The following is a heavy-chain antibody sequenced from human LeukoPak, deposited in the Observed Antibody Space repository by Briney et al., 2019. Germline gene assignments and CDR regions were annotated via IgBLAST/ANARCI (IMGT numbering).Heavy chain of an antibody. D-gene: IGHD5-12*01. CDR3: AKRRGYSGYDYFDY. CDR2: IGDSGGIT. Sequence: AGGSLRLSCAASGFTFSSYAMSWVRQAPGKGLEWVSTIGDSGGITYYADSVKGRFIISRDNSKNTLDLQMNSLRAEDTAVYYCAKRRGYSGYDYFDYWGQGTLVTVSS. CDR1: GFTFSSYA. J-gene: IGHJ4*02. V-gene: IGHV3-23*01.